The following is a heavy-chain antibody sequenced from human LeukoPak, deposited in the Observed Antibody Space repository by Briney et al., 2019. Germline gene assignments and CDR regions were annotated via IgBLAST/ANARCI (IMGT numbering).Heavy chain of an antibody. CDR3: ARGRYCSADICSGGDAFDI. CDR2: IYYSGNT. CDR1: GGSIGSYY. V-gene: IGHV4-59*08. Sequence: TSETLSLTCTVSGGSIGSYYWSWIRQPPGKGLEWIGYIYYSGNTNYNPSLKSRVTISVDTSKNQFSLNLSSVTAADTAVYYCARGRYCSADICSGGDAFDIWGQGTMVSVSS. D-gene: IGHD2-15*01. J-gene: IGHJ3*02.